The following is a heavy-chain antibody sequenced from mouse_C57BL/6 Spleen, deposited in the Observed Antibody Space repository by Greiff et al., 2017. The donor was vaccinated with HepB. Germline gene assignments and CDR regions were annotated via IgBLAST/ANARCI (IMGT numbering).Heavy chain of an antibody. J-gene: IGHJ3*01. Sequence: EVMLVESGGGLVQPKGSLKLSCAASGFTFNTYAMHWVRQDPGKGLEWVARIRSKSSNYATYYADSVKNRFTISRDDSQSMLYLQMNNLKTEDTAVYYWVRADGYWFAYWGQGTLVTVSA. CDR2: IRSKSSNYAT. D-gene: IGHD2-3*01. CDR1: GFTFNTYA. CDR3: VRADGYWFAY. V-gene: IGHV10-3*01.